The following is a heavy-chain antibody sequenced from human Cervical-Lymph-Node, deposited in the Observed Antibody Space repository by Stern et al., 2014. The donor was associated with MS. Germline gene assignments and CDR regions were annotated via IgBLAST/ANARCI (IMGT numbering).Heavy chain of an antibody. CDR2: IFPGGSDI. Sequence: EVQLVQSGPEVKRPGESLKISCQASGYTFTSYWIGWVRQMPGKGLEGIAIIFPGGSDIRYSPSFQGQVTISADKSSSPAYLQWNNLKASDTAIYYCARQRYFDYWGQGTLVTVSS. CDR3: ARQRYFDY. J-gene: IGHJ4*02. V-gene: IGHV5-51*01. CDR1: GYTFTSYW.